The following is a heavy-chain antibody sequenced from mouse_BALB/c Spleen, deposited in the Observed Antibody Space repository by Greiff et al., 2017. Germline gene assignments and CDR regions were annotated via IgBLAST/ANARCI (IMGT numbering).Heavy chain of an antibody. CDR1: GYTFSSYW. CDR3: ARPYYYGSSYYAMDY. Sequence: QVQLQQSVAELMKPGASVKISCKATGYTFSSYWIEWVKQRPGHGLEWIGEILPGSGSTNYNEKFKGKATFTADTSSNTAYMQLSSLTSEDSAVYYCARPYYYGSSYYAMDYWGQGTSVTVSS. J-gene: IGHJ4*01. D-gene: IGHD1-1*01. V-gene: IGHV1-9*01. CDR2: ILPGSGST.